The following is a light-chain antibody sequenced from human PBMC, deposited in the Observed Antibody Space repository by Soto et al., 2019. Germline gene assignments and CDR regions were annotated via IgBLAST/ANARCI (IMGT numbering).Light chain of an antibody. CDR3: QQYNSYST. CDR1: QSISSW. CDR2: KAS. Sequence: EIQMTQSPSTMSASVVSRVTITCRASQSISSWLAWYQQKPGKAPKLLIYKASSLESGVPSRFSGSGSGTEFTLTISSLQPDDFATYYCQQYNSYSTFGQGTKVDI. V-gene: IGKV1-5*03. J-gene: IGKJ1*01.